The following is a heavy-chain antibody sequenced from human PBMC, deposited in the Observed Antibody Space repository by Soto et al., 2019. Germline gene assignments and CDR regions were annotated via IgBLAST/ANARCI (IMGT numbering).Heavy chain of an antibody. D-gene: IGHD4-17*01. CDR1: GFTFSDYE. V-gene: IGHV3-48*03. Sequence: PGGSLRLSCAASGFTFSDYEMNWVRQAPGKGLEWVSYISNTGFTIYYADPVRGRFAISRDNAKNSLYLQMNSLGAGDTAVYYCARAHGGFDYWGQGTLVTVSS. J-gene: IGHJ4*02. CDR3: ARAHGGFDY. CDR2: ISNTGFTI.